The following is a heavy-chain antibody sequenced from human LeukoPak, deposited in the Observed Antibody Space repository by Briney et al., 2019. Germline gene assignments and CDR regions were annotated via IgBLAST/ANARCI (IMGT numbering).Heavy chain of an antibody. CDR1: GFTFTNYW. J-gene: IGHJ6*04. CDR2: IKKDGSEK. D-gene: IGHD3-10*02. Sequence: GGSLRLSCAASGFTFTNYWMSWVRQAPGKGLEWVANIKKDGSEKYYVDSVKGRFTISRDNAKNSLYLQMNSLRAEDTAVYYCAELGITMIGGVWGKGTTVTISS. CDR3: AELGITMIGGV. V-gene: IGHV3-7*01.